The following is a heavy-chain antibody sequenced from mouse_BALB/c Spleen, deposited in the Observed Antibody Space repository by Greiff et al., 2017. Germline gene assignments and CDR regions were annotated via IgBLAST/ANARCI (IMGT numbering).Heavy chain of an antibody. CDR2: ISDGGSYT. CDR1: GFNFSDYY. V-gene: IGHV5-4*02. J-gene: IGHJ3*01. Sequence: EVQGVESGGGLVKPGGSLKLSCAASGFNFSDYYMYWVRQTPEKRLEWVATISDGGSYTYYPDSVKGRFTISRDNAKNNLYLQMSSLKSEDTAMYYCARGLLWYRGFAYWGQGTLVTVSA. D-gene: IGHD2-1*01. CDR3: ARGLLWYRGFAY.